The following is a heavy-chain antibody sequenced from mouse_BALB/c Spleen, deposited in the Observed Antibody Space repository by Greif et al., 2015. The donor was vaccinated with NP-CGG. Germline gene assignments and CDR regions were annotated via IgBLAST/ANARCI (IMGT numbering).Heavy chain of an antibody. CDR2: IDPENGNT. CDR1: GFNIKDYY. J-gene: IGHJ4*01. CDR3: ASIYAMDY. Sequence: EVQLQQSGAELVRPGALVKLSCKASGFNIKDYYMHWVKQRPEQGLEWIGWIDPENGNTIYDPKFQGKTSITADTSSNTAYLQLSRLTSEDTAVDYCASIYAMDYWGQGTSVTVSS. V-gene: IGHV14-1*02.